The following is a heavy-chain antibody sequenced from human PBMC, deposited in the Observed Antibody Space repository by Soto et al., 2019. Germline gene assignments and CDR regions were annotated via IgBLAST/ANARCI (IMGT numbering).Heavy chain of an antibody. J-gene: IGHJ4*02. D-gene: IGHD6-19*01. CDR3: ARVGLYSSGWSPLLYFDY. Sequence: SVKVSCKASGGTFSSYAISWVRQAPGQGLEWMGGIIPIFGTANYAQKFQGKVTITADESTSTAYMELSSLRSEDTAVYYCARVGLYSSGWSPLLYFDYWGQGTLVTVSS. V-gene: IGHV1-69*13. CDR1: GGTFSSYA. CDR2: IIPIFGTA.